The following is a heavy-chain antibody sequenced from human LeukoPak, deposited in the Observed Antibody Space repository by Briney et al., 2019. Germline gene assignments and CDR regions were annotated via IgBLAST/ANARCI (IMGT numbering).Heavy chain of an antibody. CDR2: IYYSGST. CDR1: GGSISSSSYY. D-gene: IGHD1-26*01. J-gene: IGHJ4*02. Sequence: SETLSLTCTVSGGSISSSSYYWGWIRQPPGKGLEWIGSIYYSGSTYYNPSLKSRATISVDTSKNQFSLKLSSVTAADTAVYYCARGWQWEEVGFDYWGQGTLVTVSS. CDR3: ARGWQWEEVGFDY. V-gene: IGHV4-39*07.